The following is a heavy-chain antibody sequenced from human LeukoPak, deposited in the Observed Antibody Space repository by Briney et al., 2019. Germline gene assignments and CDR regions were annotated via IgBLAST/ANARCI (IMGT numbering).Heavy chain of an antibody. CDR3: ARDVVDTPEQNY. J-gene: IGHJ4*02. D-gene: IGHD5-18*01. Sequence: GGPLRLSCAASGFTFSSYSMNWVRQAPGKGLEWVSSITSSSTYTYYADSVQGRFTVSRDNAKSSLYLQMNSLRAEDTAVYYCARDVVDTPEQNYWGQGTLVTVSS. CDR2: ITSSSTYT. CDR1: GFTFSSYS. V-gene: IGHV3-21*01.